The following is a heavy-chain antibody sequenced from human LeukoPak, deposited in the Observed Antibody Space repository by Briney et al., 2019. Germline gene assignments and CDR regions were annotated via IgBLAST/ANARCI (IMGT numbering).Heavy chain of an antibody. V-gene: IGHV4-30-4*02. CDR2: IYYSGST. Sequence: SETLSLTCTVSGGSISSGDYYWSWIRQPPGKGLEWIGYIYYSGSTYYNPSLKSRVTISVDTSKNQFSLKLSSVTAADTAVYYCASSSIAARVRFDPWGQGTLVTVSS. J-gene: IGHJ5*02. D-gene: IGHD6-6*01. CDR3: ASSSIAARVRFDP. CDR1: GGSISSGDYY.